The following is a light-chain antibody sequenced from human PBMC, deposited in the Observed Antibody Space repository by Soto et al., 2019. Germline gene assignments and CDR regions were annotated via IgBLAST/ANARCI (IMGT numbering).Light chain of an antibody. CDR2: EGG. CDR1: NVGGKS. V-gene: IGLV3-21*02. CDR3: QMWDGSSDQYL. J-gene: IGLJ1*01. Sequence: SYELTQPPSVSVAPGQTARITCEGNNVGGKSVHWYQQKPGQAPVLVVYEGGDRPSGIPERFSGSNSGNTATLTIARVEAGDEADYYCQMWDGSSDQYLFGPGTKVTVL.